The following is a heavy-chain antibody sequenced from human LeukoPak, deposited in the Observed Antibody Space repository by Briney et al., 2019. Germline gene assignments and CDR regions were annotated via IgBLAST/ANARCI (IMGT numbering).Heavy chain of an antibody. V-gene: IGHV4-38-2*01. D-gene: IGHD3-10*01. CDR1: GYSISSGYY. Sequence: SETLSLTCAVSGYSISSGYYWGWIRQPPGKGLEWIGSIYHSGSTYYNPSLKSRATISVDTSKNQFSLKLSSVTAADTAVYYCASLYYGSGSYYKGTWGQGTLVTVSS. J-gene: IGHJ4*02. CDR2: IYHSGST. CDR3: ASLYYGSGSYYKGT.